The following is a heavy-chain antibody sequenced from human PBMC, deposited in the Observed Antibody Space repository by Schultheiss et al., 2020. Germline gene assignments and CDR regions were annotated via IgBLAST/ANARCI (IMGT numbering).Heavy chain of an antibody. CDR2: INSDGTET. J-gene: IGHJ4*02. D-gene: IGHD3-10*01. Sequence: GGSLRLSCAASGFTFSSYWMHWVRQAPGKGLVWVSRINSDGTETNYADSVKGRFTISRDNAKNTLYLQMSSLRAEDTALYYCANDVVFGSGSLASWGQGTLVAVAS. V-gene: IGHV3-74*01. CDR3: ANDVVFGSGSLAS. CDR1: GFTFSSYW.